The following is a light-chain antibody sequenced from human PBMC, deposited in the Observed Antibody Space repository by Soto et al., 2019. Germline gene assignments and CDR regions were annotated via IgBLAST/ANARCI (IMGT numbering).Light chain of an antibody. J-gene: IGKJ1*01. CDR1: QSVRSN. CDR3: QQYGSSGT. V-gene: IGKV3-20*01. CDR2: GAS. Sequence: EIAMTPSPGTLSDSPGERATLSCRASQSVRSNLAWYQQKPGQAPRLLIYGASNRATGIPDRFSGSGSGTDFTLTISRLEPEEFAVDYCQQYGSSGTFGQGTKVDI.